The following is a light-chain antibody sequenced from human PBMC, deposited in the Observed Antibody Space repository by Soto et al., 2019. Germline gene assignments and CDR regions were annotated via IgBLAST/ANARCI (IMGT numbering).Light chain of an antibody. V-gene: IGKV3-20*01. J-gene: IGKJ2*01. CDR3: QQKVT. CDR2: GAS. Sequence: EIVLTQSPGTLSLPLGETATLSCRASQSVSSTYLAWYQQKPGQAPRLHIYGASSRASGIPDRFSGSGSGTDFTLTISRLEPEDFAMYYCQQKVTFGQGTKLEIK. CDR1: QSVSSTY.